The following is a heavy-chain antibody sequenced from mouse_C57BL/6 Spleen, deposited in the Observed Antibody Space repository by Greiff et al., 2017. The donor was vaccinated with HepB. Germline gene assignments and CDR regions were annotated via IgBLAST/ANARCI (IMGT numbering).Heavy chain of an antibody. CDR3: ARRLGRGSFDY. Sequence: VKLMESGAELVKPGASVKISCKASGYAFSSYWMNWVKQRPGKGLEWIGQIYPGDGDTNYNGKFKGKATLTADKSSSTAYMQLSSLTSEDSAVYFCARRLGRGSFDYWGQGTTLTVSS. CDR2: IYPGDGDT. D-gene: IGHD4-1*01. J-gene: IGHJ2*01. V-gene: IGHV1-80*01. CDR1: GYAFSSYW.